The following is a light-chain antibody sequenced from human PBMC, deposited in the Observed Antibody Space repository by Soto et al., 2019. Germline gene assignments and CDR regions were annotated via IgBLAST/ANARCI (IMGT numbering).Light chain of an antibody. CDR2: DAS. CDR1: QSVSSN. CDR3: QHRTNSPIT. Sequence: EILMTQSPATLSVSPGERATLSCRASQSVSSNLAWYQQTPGQAPRLLIYDASNRATGIPARFSGRGSGTDFTLTISGLQPEDFAVYYCQHRTNSPITFGQGTRLEIK. J-gene: IGKJ5*01. V-gene: IGKV3-11*01.